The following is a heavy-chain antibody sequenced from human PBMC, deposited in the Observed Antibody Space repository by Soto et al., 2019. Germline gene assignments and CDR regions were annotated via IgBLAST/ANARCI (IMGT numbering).Heavy chain of an antibody. Sequence: EVQLVESGGGLVQPGGSLRLSCAASGFTFSSYWMHWVRQAPGKGLEWVSRINSDGGSTSYADSVKGRFTISRDNAKNTRDLQMNSLRAEDTAVYYCVRTSLVVAAATREDYWGQGTLVSVS. D-gene: IGHD2-15*01. CDR2: INSDGGST. V-gene: IGHV3-74*01. CDR1: GFTFSSYW. J-gene: IGHJ4*02. CDR3: VRTSLVVAAATREDY.